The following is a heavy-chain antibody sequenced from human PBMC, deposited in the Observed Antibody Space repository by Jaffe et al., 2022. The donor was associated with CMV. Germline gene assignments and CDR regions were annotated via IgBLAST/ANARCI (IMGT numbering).Heavy chain of an antibody. Sequence: QVQLQQWGAGLLKPSETLSLTCAVYGGSFSGYYWSWIRQPPGKGLEWIGEINHSGSTNYNPSLKSRVTISVDTSKNQFSLKLSSVTAADTAVYYCARGRRMVRGVGNWFDPWGQGTLVTVSS. CDR2: INHSGST. CDR1: GGSFSGYY. J-gene: IGHJ5*02. V-gene: IGHV4-34*01. CDR3: ARGRRMVRGVGNWFDP. D-gene: IGHD3-10*01.